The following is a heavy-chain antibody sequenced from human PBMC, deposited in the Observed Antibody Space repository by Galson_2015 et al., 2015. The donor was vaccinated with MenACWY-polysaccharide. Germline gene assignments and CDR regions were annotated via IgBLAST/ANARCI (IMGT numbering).Heavy chain of an antibody. Sequence: MSWVRQAPGKGLEWVSSISGSGGTTYYADSVKGRFTISRDNSKNTLYLQMNSLRTEDTALHYCAKDDSGGYPYWGQGTLVTVAS. V-gene: IGHV3-23*01. D-gene: IGHD3-10*01. CDR3: AKDDSGGYPY. CDR2: ISGSGGTT. J-gene: IGHJ4*02.